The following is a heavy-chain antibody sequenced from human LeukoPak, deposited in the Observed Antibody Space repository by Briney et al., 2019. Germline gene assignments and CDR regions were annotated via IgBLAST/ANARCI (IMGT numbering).Heavy chain of an antibody. V-gene: IGHV4-61*09. D-gene: IGHD3-10*01. CDR3: TKGRGI. CDR1: GGSISSGSYD. Sequence: PSETLSLTCTVSGGSISSGSYDWYWIRQPAGKGLEWIGHIYTSGSTDYNPSLKSRVTISVATSKNQFSLKLTSVTAADTAIYYCTKGRGIWGQGTLVTVSS. CDR2: IYTSGST. J-gene: IGHJ4*02.